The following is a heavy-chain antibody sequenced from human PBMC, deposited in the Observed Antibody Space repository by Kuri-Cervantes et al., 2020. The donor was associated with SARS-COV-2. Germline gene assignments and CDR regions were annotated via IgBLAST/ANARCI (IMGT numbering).Heavy chain of an antibody. CDR1: GGSFSDYY. CDR2: INHSGNT. D-gene: IGHD3-9*01. CDR3: AREAYDLFTDSYPGFFSH. V-gene: IGHV4-34*01. J-gene: IGHJ4*01. Sequence: GSLRLSCAVYGGSFSDYYWSWVRQPPGKGLEWIGEINHSGNTNYDPSLKSRVTISVGTSKNQISLKLNSVTAADTAVYYCAREAYDLFTDSYPGFFSHWGHGTLVTVSS.